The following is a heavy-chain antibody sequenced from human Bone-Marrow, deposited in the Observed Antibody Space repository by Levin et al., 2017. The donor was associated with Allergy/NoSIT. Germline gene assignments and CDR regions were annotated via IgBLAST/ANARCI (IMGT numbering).Heavy chain of an antibody. CDR1: GFFVRDNY. D-gene: IGHD1-26*01. V-gene: IGHV3-53*01. Sequence: GGSLRLSCAASGFFVRDNYMRWVRQAPGKGLEWVSVLYSGGDSYYADSVRGRFIVSRDNSKNTVYLQMNSLRALDTAVYYCARPNWDSDIDLWGRGTLVGVSS. J-gene: IGHJ2*01. CDR2: LYSGGDS. CDR3: ARPNWDSDIDL.